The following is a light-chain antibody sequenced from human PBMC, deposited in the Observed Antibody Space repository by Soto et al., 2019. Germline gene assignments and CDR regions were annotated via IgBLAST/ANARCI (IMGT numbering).Light chain of an antibody. CDR3: LQHNSYPFT. Sequence: DIQMTQSPSSLSASVGDRVTITCRASLPISNYLAWYQQKPGKIPNLLIYATSSLQSGVPSRFSASGSGTEFTLTISSLQPEDFATYYCLQHNSYPFTFGQGTRLEIK. J-gene: IGKJ5*01. CDR1: LPISNY. V-gene: IGKV1-17*01. CDR2: ATS.